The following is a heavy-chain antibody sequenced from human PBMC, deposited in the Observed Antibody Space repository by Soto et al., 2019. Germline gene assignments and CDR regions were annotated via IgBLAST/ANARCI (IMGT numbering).Heavy chain of an antibody. CDR3: ANFSCYFAL. CDR2: IHYTGST. V-gene: IGHV4-59*01. J-gene: IGHJ2*01. Sequence: QVQLQESGPGLVKPSETLSLTCTVSGGAISSYFWSWIRQPPGKGLEWIGYIHYTGSTNYNPSLKSRVTISVDTSQNQFSLQLSSVPAADTAVYYCANFSCYFALCGRGTLVTVAS. CDR1: GGAISSYF.